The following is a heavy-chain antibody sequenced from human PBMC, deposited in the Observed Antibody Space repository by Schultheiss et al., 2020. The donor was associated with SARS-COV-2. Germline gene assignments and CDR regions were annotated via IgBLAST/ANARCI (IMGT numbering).Heavy chain of an antibody. CDR1: GGSISSYY. Sequence: SETLSLTCTVSGGSISSYYWSWIRQPPGKGLEWIGEINHSGSTNYNPSLKSRVTISVDTSKNQFSLKLSSVTAADTAVYYCARLMYNGNYAGDYWGQGTLVTGSS. CDR2: INHSGST. J-gene: IGHJ4*02. D-gene: IGHD1-7*01. V-gene: IGHV4-59*08. CDR3: ARLMYNGNYAGDY.